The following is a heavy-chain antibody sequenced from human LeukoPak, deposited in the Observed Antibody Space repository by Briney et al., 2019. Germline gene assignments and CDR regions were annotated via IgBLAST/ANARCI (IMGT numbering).Heavy chain of an antibody. CDR3: ARRYCTNGVCYRSAFDI. Sequence: SETLSLTCTVSGGSISSSSYYWGWIRQPPGKGLEWIGSIYYSGSTYYNPSLKSRVTISVDTSKNQFSLKVSSVTAADTAVYYCARRYCTNGVCYRSAFDIWGQGTMVTVSS. CDR1: GGSISSSSYY. J-gene: IGHJ3*02. D-gene: IGHD2-8*01. CDR2: IYYSGST. V-gene: IGHV4-39*07.